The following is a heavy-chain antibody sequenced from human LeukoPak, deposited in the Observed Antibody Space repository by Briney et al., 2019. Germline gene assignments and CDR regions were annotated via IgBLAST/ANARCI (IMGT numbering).Heavy chain of an antibody. CDR1: GFTFNSHS. CDR3: ARGAEYYYDSSGYFPFDY. Sequence: GGSLRLSCAASGFTFNSHSMNWVRQAPGKGLEWVSSISSSSTYISYADSVKGRFTISRDNAKNSVFLQMNSLRAEDTAVYYCARGAEYYYDSSGYFPFDYWGQGTLVTVSS. V-gene: IGHV3-21*01. CDR2: ISSSSTYI. D-gene: IGHD3-22*01. J-gene: IGHJ4*02.